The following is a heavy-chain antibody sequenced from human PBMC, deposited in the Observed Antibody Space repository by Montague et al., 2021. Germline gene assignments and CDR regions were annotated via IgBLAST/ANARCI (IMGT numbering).Heavy chain of an antibody. D-gene: IGHD6-6*01. CDR1: GGSIRSYY. CDR3: ARALAARWWFDP. CDR2: IYHSGST. Sequence: SETLSLTCTISGGSIRSYYWNWIRQPPGKGLEWIGYIYHSGSTNYNPSLKSRVNISLDTSNYQFSLNLSSVTAADTAVYYCARALAARWWFDPWGQGTLVTVSS. V-gene: IGHV4-59*01. J-gene: IGHJ5*02.